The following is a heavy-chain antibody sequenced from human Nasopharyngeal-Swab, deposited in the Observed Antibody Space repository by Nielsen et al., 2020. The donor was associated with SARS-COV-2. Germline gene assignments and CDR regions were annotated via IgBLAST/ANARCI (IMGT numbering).Heavy chain of an antibody. CDR1: ASTFSSYT. J-gene: IGHJ6*02. CDR2: ITGSGDAT. Sequence: SLNTSCAASASTFSSYTMSWVRPAPRRRLEWVSAITGSGDATNYADSVRGRFTISRDNSKSTLYLQMNSLRAEDTAEYFCAKDGVRLNGIDVWGQGTTVTVSS. D-gene: IGHD3-16*01. CDR3: AKDGVRLNGIDV. V-gene: IGHV3-23*01.